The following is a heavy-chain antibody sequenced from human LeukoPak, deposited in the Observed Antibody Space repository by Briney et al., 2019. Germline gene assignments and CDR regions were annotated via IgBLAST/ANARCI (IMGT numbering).Heavy chain of an antibody. J-gene: IGHJ4*02. V-gene: IGHV3-48*03. Sequence: PGGSLRLSCAASGFTFSSYEMNWVRQAPGKGLEWVSYISSSGSTIYYADSVKGRFTISRDNAKNSLYLQMNSLKTEDTAVYYCTRDQTPYYWGQGTLVTVSS. CDR3: TRDQTPYY. CDR1: GFTFSSYE. CDR2: ISSSGSTI.